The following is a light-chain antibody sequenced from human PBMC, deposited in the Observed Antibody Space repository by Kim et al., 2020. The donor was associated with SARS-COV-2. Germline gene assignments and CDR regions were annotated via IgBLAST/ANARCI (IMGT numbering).Light chain of an antibody. V-gene: IGKV1-12*01. CDR2: AAS. CDR1: HSISNS. CDR3: QQVNSFPRT. Sequence: DIQMTQSPSSVSASVGDRVTITCRASHSISNSLAWYQQKPGKAPELLIYAASTFQSGVSAKFSGRGSGTAFTLTISSLQPEDSAVYYCQQVNSFPRTFGPGTKVDIK. J-gene: IGKJ3*01.